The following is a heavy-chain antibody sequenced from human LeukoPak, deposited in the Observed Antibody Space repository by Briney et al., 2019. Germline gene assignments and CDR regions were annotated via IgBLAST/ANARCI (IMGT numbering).Heavy chain of an antibody. Sequence: PGGSLRLSCAASRFTFSSYGMHWVRQAPGKGLEWVAVISYDGTYTYYADSVKGRFTISRDNSKNTLYLQMNSLRAEDTAVYYCAKVYCSGGSCYSERNYYYYMDAWGKGTTVTDSS. CDR3: AKVYCSGGSCYSERNYYYYMDA. CDR2: ISYDGTYT. CDR1: RFTFSSYG. J-gene: IGHJ6*03. D-gene: IGHD2-15*01. V-gene: IGHV3-30*18.